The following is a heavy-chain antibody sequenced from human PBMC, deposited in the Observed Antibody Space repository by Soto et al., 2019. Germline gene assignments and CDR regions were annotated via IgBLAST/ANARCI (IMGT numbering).Heavy chain of an antibody. D-gene: IGHD2-2*02. V-gene: IGHV4-39*01. CDR3: ARSCSTPSCYTERAFDI. CDR2: IYYSGST. CDR1: GGSISSNTYY. J-gene: IGHJ3*02. Sequence: QLQLQESGPGLVKPSQTLSLSCTVSGGSISSNTYYWGWIRQPPGKGLEWIGSIYYSGSTYYNPSLKSRVTIFVDTSKDQFSLKLSSVTAADTAVYFCARSCSTPSCYTERAFDICGQGTMVTVSS.